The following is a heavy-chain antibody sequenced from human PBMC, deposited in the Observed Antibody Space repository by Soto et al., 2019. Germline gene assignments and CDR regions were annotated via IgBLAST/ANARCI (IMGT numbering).Heavy chain of an antibody. V-gene: IGHV3-48*03. CDR1: GFIFSSYD. D-gene: IGHD3-22*01. Sequence: EMQLVESGGDLVQPGGSLRLSCAASGFIFSSYDMNWVRQAPGKGLEWVSYISGSGSTIYYADSLKGRFTISRDNAKNSLYLQMNSLRAEDTAVYYCAREQDHYESSGYYNWFDPWGQGTLVTVSS. J-gene: IGHJ5*02. CDR3: AREQDHYESSGYYNWFDP. CDR2: ISGSGSTI.